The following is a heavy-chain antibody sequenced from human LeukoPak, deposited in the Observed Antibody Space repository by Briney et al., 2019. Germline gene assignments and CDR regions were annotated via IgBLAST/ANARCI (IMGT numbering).Heavy chain of an antibody. CDR1: GGSISSGDYY. Sequence: PPETLSLTCTVSGGSISSGDYYWSWIRQPPGKGLEWIGYIYYSGSTYYNPSLKSRVTIPVDTSKNQFSPKLSSVTAADTAVYYCASYTPNDAFDIWGQGTMVTVSS. CDR2: IYYSGST. V-gene: IGHV4-30-4*01. J-gene: IGHJ3*02. D-gene: IGHD2-15*01. CDR3: ASYTPNDAFDI.